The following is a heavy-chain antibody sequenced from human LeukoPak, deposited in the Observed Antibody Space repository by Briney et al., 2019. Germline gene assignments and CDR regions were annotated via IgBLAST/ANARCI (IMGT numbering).Heavy chain of an antibody. D-gene: IGHD2-2*01. J-gene: IGHJ6*03. CDR2: IYTSGST. CDR3: ARARVPAAPATYYYYYMDV. V-gene: IGHV4-61*02. Sequence: SETLSLTCTVSGGSISSGSYYWSWIRQPAGKGLEWIGRIYTSGSTNYNPSLKSRVTISVDTSKNQFSLKLSSVTAADTAVYYCARARVPAAPATYYYYYMDVWGKGTTVTVSS. CDR1: GGSISSGSYY.